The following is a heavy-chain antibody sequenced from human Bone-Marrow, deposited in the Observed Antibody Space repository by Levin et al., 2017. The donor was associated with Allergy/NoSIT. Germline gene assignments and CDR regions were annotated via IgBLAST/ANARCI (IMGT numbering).Heavy chain of an antibody. Sequence: GESLKISCKGSGYSFTDYWVGWVRQMPGKGLEWMGIISPGDSDIRYSPSFQGQVTVSADKSTSTAYLQWTSLRASDTAIYYCARRRWGVGEFHYDHWGQGTLVAVSP. J-gene: IGHJ5*02. CDR3: ARRRWGVGEFHYDH. V-gene: IGHV5-51*01. CDR2: ISPGDSDI. D-gene: IGHD3-16*01. CDR1: GYSFTDYW.